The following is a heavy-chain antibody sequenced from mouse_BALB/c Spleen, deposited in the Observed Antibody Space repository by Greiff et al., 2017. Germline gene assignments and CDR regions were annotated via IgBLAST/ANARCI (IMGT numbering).Heavy chain of an antibody. V-gene: IGHV1S81*02. CDR3: ARRDDYDPFAY. CDR2: INPSNGRT. Sequence: QVQLQQPGAELVKPGASVKLSCKASGYTFTSYWMHWVKQRPGQGLEWIGEINPSNGRTNYNEKFKSKATLTVDKSSSTAYMQLSSLTSEDSAVYYCARRDDYDPFAYWGQGTLVTVSA. D-gene: IGHD2-4*01. CDR1: GYTFTSYW. J-gene: IGHJ3*01.